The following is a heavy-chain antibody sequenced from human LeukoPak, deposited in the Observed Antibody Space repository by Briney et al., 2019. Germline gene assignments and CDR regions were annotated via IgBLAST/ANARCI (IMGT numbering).Heavy chain of an antibody. Sequence: GWSLRLSCATSGFTFSRHWMTWVRQAPGKGPEWVANIEQDGSERYYVHSVRGRFTISRDNAKNALYLQMNSLRAEDTAVYYCARDGGHSTDLDYWGQGILVTVS. CDR1: GFTFSRHW. D-gene: IGHD2-8*02. CDR2: IEQDGSER. V-gene: IGHV3-7*01. J-gene: IGHJ4*02. CDR3: ARDGGHSTDLDY.